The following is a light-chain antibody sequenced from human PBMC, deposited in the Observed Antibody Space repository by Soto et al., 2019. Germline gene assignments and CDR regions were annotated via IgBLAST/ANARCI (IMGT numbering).Light chain of an antibody. V-gene: IGKV3-15*01. CDR2: GAS. CDR1: QSVSSI. Sequence: EIVMPQSPATLSVAPGERATLSCRASQSVSSILAWYQQKPGQAPRLLIYGASTRATGVPARFSGSGSGTEFTLTISSLQSEDFAVYYCQQYNDWPRTFGQETKV. J-gene: IGKJ1*01. CDR3: QQYNDWPRT.